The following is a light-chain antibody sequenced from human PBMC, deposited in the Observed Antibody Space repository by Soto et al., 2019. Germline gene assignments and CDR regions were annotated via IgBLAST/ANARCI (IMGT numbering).Light chain of an antibody. CDR1: SSDVGGYNY. J-gene: IGLJ2*01. V-gene: IGLV2-14*01. Sequence: QLVLTQPASGSGSPGQSITISCTGTSSDVGGYNYVSWYQQHPGKAPKLMIYDVSNRPSGVSNRFSGSKSGNTASLTISGLQAEDEADYYCSSYTSSSTLVVFGGGTKLTVL. CDR3: SSYTSSSTLVV. CDR2: DVS.